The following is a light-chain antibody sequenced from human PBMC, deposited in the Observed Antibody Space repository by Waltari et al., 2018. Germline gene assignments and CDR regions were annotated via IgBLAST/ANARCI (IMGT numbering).Light chain of an antibody. CDR3: AAWDDNLNAVL. CDR1: STNVGGKT. V-gene: IGLV1-44*01. CDR2: SND. J-gene: IGLJ2*01. Sequence: QSVVTQPPSASGTPGQGATVPCSGSSTNVGGKTVNWYRQFPGPATALLIYSNDLRPSGVPGRFSCSKSGTSASLAISGLQSEDEADYYCAAWDDNLNAVLFGGGTKLTVL.